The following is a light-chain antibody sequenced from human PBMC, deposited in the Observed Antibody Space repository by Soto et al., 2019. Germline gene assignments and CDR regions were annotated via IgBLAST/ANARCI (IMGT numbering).Light chain of an antibody. V-gene: IGLV1-40*01. CDR1: SSNIGAGYD. CDR2: GNK. Sequence: QSVLTQPTSVSGAPGQRVIISCTGSSSNIGAGYDVHWYQQLPGTAPKLLIYGNKNRPSGVPDRISGSKSATSASLAITGLQAEDEGDYYCQSYDSSLSGSVFGGGTKVTVL. CDR3: QSYDSSLSGSV. J-gene: IGLJ2*01.